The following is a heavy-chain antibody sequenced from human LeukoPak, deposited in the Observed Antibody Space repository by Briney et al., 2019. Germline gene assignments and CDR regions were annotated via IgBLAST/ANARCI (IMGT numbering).Heavy chain of an antibody. CDR3: ARDTLGYCSSTSCNSDNWFDP. V-gene: IGHV1-2*02. D-gene: IGHD2-2*01. Sequence: GASVKVSRNASGYTFTGYYMHWVRQAPGQGLEWMGWINPNSGGTNYAQNLQGRVTMTTDTSTSTAYMELRSLRSDDTAVYYCARDTLGYCSSTSCNSDNWFDPWGQGTLVTVSS. J-gene: IGHJ5*02. CDR1: GYTFTGYY. CDR2: INPNSGGT.